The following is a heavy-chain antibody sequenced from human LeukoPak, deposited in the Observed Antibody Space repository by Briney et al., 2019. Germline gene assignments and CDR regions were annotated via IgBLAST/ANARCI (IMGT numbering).Heavy chain of an antibody. D-gene: IGHD3-10*01. CDR3: ARNDLWSRTYDY. V-gene: IGHV3-64*01. CDR2: ISSNGGST. CDR1: GFTFNSYA. J-gene: IGHJ4*02. Sequence: PGGSLRLSCAASGFTFNSYAMHWVRQAPGRGLEYVSAISSNGGSTYYANSVKGRFTISRDNSKNTLYLQMGSLRAEDMAVYYCARNDLWSRTYDYWGQGTLVTVSS.